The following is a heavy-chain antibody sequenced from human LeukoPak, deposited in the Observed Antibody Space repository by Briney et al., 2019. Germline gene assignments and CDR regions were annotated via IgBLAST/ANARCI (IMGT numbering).Heavy chain of an antibody. CDR1: GYSFANYW. V-gene: IGHV5-10-1*01. CDR2: IDPSDSYT. CDR3: ARNQLLWTWFDP. J-gene: IGHJ5*02. Sequence: GESLKISCKGSGYSFANYWISWVRQMPGKGLEWMGRIDPSDSYTNYSPSFQGHVTISADKSTSTAYLQWSSLKASDTAMYYCARNQLLWTWFDPWGQGTLVTVSS. D-gene: IGHD2-2*01.